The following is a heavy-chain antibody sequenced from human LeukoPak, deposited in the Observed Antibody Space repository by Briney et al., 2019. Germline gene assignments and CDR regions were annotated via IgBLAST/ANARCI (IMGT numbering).Heavy chain of an antibody. CDR3: AKSLGVGGYTRYKGFDQ. Sequence: GGSLRLSCAASGFTFSSYAMNWVRQAPGKGLEWVSSISGSDGSTYYADFVKGRLTISRDNSKNTLHLQMNSLRAEDTAVYYCAKSLGVGGYTRYKGFDQWGQGTLVPVSS. CDR2: ISGSDGST. D-gene: IGHD5-24*01. CDR1: GFTFSSYA. J-gene: IGHJ4*02. V-gene: IGHV3-23*01.